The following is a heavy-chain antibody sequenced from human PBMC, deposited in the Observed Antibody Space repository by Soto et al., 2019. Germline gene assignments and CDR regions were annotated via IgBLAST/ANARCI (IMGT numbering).Heavy chain of an antibody. D-gene: IGHD2-15*01. CDR2: IIPIFGTA. CDR1: GGTFSSYT. V-gene: IGHV1-69*12. Sequence: QVQLVQSGAEVKKPGSSVKVSCKASGGTFSSYTISWVRQAPGQGLEWMGGIIPIFGTANYAQKFQGRVTITADEXXSXAXXELSSMRSEDTAVYYCAREGVVVVAANYYYYGMDVWGQGTTVTVSS. J-gene: IGHJ6*02. CDR3: AREGVVVVAANYYYYGMDV.